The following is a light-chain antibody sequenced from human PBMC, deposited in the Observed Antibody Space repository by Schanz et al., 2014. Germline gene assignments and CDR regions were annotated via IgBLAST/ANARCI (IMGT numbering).Light chain of an antibody. CDR3: QQYNSYSR. Sequence: DIQMTQSPSTLSASVGDRVTITCRARQSISSTLAWYQQKPGEAPKVLIYKASGLQSGVPSRFSGSGSGTEFTLTISSLQPDDFATYYCQQYNSYSRFGQGTKVEIK. CDR1: QSISST. CDR2: KAS. V-gene: IGKV1-5*03. J-gene: IGKJ1*01.